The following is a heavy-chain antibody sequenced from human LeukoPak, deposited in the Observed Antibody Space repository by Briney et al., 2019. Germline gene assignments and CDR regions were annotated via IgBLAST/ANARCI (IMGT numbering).Heavy chain of an antibody. CDR1: GFTFSDTW. CDR2: IRSDGSDT. Sequence: PGGSLRLSCAASGFTFSDTWMHWVRQAPGEGLVGVSRIRSDGSDTRYAEYVKGRFTISRDNAKNTLYLQMNSLRAEATAVYYCARDWFHAIDYWGQGTLVTVSS. CDR3: ARDWFHAIDY. J-gene: IGHJ4*02. D-gene: IGHD2/OR15-2a*01. V-gene: IGHV3-74*01.